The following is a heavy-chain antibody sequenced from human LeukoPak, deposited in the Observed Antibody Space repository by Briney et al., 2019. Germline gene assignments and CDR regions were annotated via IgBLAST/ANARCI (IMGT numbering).Heavy chain of an antibody. Sequence: ASETLSLTCAVSSYSISSGYYWGWIRQPPGKWLGWIGSIYHSGSTYYNPSLKSRVTILVDTSKNQFSLKLSSVTAADTAVYYCARRGGSRYFDYWGQGTLVTVSS. J-gene: IGHJ4*02. V-gene: IGHV4-38-2*01. CDR2: IYHSGST. CDR3: ARRGGSRYFDY. D-gene: IGHD3-16*01. CDR1: SYSISSGYY.